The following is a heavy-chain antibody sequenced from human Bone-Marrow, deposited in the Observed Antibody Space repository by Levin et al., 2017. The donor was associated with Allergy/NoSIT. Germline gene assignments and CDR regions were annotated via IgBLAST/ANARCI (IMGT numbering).Heavy chain of an antibody. CDR2: ASYSGAT. V-gene: IGHV4-30-4*01. J-gene: IGHJ4*02. CDR3: VGGYSYGAPYNSGRYRLDF. Sequence: PSETLSLTCTVSGFSVWSNDYWWSWVRQPPGKGLEWIGYASYSGATYYKSSLRRRVHISVDTSKNTFSLSVWSLTAADTAVYFCVGGYSYGAPYNSGRYRLDFWGQGIPVAVSS. CDR1: GFSVWSNDYW. D-gene: IGHD6-19*01.